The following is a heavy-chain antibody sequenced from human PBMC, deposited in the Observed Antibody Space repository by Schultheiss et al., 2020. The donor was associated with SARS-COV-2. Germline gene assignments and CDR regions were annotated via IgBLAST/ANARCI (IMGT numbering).Heavy chain of an antibody. CDR2: ISSSGSTI. V-gene: IGHV3-21*04. CDR1: GFTFSRYS. D-gene: IGHD1-26*01. CDR3: ARDGVWWELPDY. Sequence: GGSLRLSCAASGFTFSRYSMNWVRQAPGKGLEWVSSISSSGSTIYYADSVKGRFTISRDNAKNSLYLQMNSLRAEDTALYYCARDGVWWELPDYWGQGTLVTVSS. J-gene: IGHJ4*02.